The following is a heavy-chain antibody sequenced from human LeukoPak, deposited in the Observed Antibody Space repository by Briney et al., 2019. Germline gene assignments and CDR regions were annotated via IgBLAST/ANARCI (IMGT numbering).Heavy chain of an antibody. CDR1: GYTFTGYY. CDR2: INPNSGGT. CDR3: ARGGPYGDSPIYYYYYGMDV. V-gene: IGHV1-2*04. D-gene: IGHD4-17*01. J-gene: IGHJ6*02. Sequence: GSVKVSCKASGYTFTGYYMHWVRQAPGQGLEWMGWINPNSGGTNYAQKFQGWVTMTRDTSISTAYMELSRLRSDDTAVYYCARGGPYGDSPIYYYYYGMDVWGQGTTVTVSS.